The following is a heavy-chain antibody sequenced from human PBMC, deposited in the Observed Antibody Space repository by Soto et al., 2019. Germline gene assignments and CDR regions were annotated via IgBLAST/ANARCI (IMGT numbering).Heavy chain of an antibody. Sequence: GGSLRLSCAASGFTFSSYWMSWVRHAPGKGLEWVANIKQDGSEKYYVDSVKGRFTISRDNAKNSLYLQMNSLRAEDTAVYYCAREGRSRIAARPGPYWGQGTLVTVSS. J-gene: IGHJ4*02. CDR2: IKQDGSEK. CDR3: AREGRSRIAARPGPY. D-gene: IGHD6-6*01. CDR1: GFTFSSYW. V-gene: IGHV3-7*03.